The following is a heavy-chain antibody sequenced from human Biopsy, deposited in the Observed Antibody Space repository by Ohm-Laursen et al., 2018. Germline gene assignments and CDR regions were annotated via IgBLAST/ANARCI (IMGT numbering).Heavy chain of an antibody. D-gene: IGHD4-17*01. CDR2: ISWNSDDI. CDR1: GFTFYDYA. V-gene: IGHV3-9*01. Sequence: SLRLSCAASGFTFYDYAMHWVRHVPGKGLEWVSGISWNSDDIGYADSVKGRFTISRDNARNALHLQMNSLRTEDTALYYCAKDLGLNYSDRFLFYYGMDVWGRGTTVTVSS. CDR3: AKDLGLNYSDRFLFYYGMDV. J-gene: IGHJ6*02.